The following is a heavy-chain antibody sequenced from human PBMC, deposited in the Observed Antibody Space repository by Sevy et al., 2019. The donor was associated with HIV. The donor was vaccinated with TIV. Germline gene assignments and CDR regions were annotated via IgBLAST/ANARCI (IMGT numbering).Heavy chain of an antibody. CDR3: AKDRAEGYYGSGSYHDYYYYYYMDV. Sequence: GGSRRLSCAASGFTFSSYAMSWVRQAPGKGLEWVSAISGSRGSTYYADSVKGRFTISRDNSKNTLYLQMNSLRAEDTAVYYCAKDRAEGYYGSGSYHDYYYYYYMDVWGKGTTVTVSS. D-gene: IGHD3-10*01. CDR1: GFTFSSYA. CDR2: ISGSRGST. J-gene: IGHJ6*03. V-gene: IGHV3-23*01.